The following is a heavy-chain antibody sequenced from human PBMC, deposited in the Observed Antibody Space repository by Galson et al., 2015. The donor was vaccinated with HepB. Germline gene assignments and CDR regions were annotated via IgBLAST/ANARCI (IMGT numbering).Heavy chain of an antibody. CDR2: INPSGGST. CDR1: GYTFTSYY. Sequence: SVKVSCKASGYTFTSYYMHWVRQAPGQGLEWMGIINPSGGSTSYAQKFQGRVTMTRDTSTSTVYMELSSLRSEDTAVYYCARESEVVRIQLWATNNYYYYYGMDVWGQGTTVTVSS. CDR3: ARESEVVRIQLWATNNYYYYYGMDV. V-gene: IGHV1-46*01. D-gene: IGHD5-18*01. J-gene: IGHJ6*02.